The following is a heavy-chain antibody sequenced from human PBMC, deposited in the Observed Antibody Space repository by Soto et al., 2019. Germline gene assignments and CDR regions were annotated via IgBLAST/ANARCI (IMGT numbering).Heavy chain of an antibody. Sequence: GGSLRLSCAASGFTFSSYGMHWVRQAPGKGLEWVAVIWYDGSNKYYADSVKGRFTISRDNSKNTLYLQMNSLRAEDTAVYYCARGVQRYCSSTSCYSFDYWGQGTLVTVSS. CDR3: ARGVQRYCSSTSCYSFDY. CDR1: GFTFSSYG. CDR2: IWYDGSNK. V-gene: IGHV3-33*01. J-gene: IGHJ4*02. D-gene: IGHD2-2*01.